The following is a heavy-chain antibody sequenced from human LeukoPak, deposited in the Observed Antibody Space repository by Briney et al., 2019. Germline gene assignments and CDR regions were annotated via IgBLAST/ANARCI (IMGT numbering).Heavy chain of an antibody. Sequence: GGSLRLSCAASGFIFSSYSMIWVRQAPGKGLEWVSCISSRSTYIYYADSLKGRFTISRDDAKNSLYLQMNSLRAEDTAVYYCARVQERLWSFDYWGQGTLVTVSS. CDR1: GFIFSSYS. D-gene: IGHD5-18*01. CDR2: ISSRSTYI. V-gene: IGHV3-21*01. CDR3: ARVQERLWSFDY. J-gene: IGHJ4*02.